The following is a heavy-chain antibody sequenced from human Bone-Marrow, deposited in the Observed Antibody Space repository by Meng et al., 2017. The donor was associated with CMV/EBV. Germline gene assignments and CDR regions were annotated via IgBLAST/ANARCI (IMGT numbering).Heavy chain of an antibody. V-gene: IGHV3-21*04. CDR1: GFTFSSYS. D-gene: IGHD2-15*01. CDR2: ISSSGNYI. Sequence: GESLKISCAASGFTFSSYSLNWVRQAPGKGLEWLSSISSSGNYIYYGDSVKGRFTISRDSAKNSLYLQINSLRVEDTALYYCARDPGYCSGGSCYSASGYYYGMDVCGQGTTVTVSS. CDR3: ARDPGYCSGGSCYSASGYYYGMDV. J-gene: IGHJ6*02.